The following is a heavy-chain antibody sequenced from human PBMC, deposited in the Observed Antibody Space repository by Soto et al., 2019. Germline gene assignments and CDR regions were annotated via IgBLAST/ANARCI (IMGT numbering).Heavy chain of an antibody. CDR3: ARGDRGDFDI. CDR1: GFTFSHYW. D-gene: IGHD3-9*01. Sequence: GGSLRLSCAASGFTFSHYWMHWVRQAPGKGLVWVSRIHSDGSSTTYADSVKGRFTISRDNARNTVHLQMNSLRVEDTAVYYCARGDRGDFDIWGQGTLVTVPQ. CDR2: IHSDGSST. V-gene: IGHV3-74*01. J-gene: IGHJ4*02.